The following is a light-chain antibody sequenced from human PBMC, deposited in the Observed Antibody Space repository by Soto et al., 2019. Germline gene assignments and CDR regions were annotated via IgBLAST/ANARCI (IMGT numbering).Light chain of an antibody. CDR1: SSDVGGYNY. CDR2: YVS. Sequence: QSALTQPASVSGSPGQSITISCTGTSSDVGGYNYVSWYQHPPGKAPKLMIYYVSNRPSGFSNRFSGSKSGNTAPLIISGLQAADEADYYCSLYTCSSTPSTYVFASGTKVTVL. CDR3: SLYTCSSTPSTYV. J-gene: IGLJ1*01. V-gene: IGLV2-14*03.